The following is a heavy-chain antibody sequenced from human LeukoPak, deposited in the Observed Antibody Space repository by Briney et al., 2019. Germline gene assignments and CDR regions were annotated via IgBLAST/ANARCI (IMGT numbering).Heavy chain of an antibody. V-gene: IGHV3-7*03. CDR3: ARRGVFDY. Sequence: GGSLRLSREASVINLSTYWMSWVRPAPGKGLEVVAYIKHDGSEKYYVDSLKGRCTISRDNAKNSLYLQRNRLRAEDTAVYYCARRGVFDYWGQGTLVTVSS. J-gene: IGHJ4*02. D-gene: IGHD3-10*01. CDR1: VINLSTYW. CDR2: IKHDGSEK.